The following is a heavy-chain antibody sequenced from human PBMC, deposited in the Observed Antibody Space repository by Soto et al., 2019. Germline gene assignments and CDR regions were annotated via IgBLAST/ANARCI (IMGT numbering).Heavy chain of an antibody. CDR2: ISHSGVT. V-gene: IGHV4-61*01. D-gene: IGHD3-3*01. J-gene: IGHJ6*02. CDR3: VRDPPRFRSGMDV. CDR1: GASVSSGSDY. Sequence: PSETLSLTCTVSGASVSSGSDYWNWFRQPPGERPEWIGYISHSGVTNYNPSLKSRLTISLDTAKDQVLLRLTSVTATDAAVYYCVRDPPRFRSGMDVWGQGTRVTV.